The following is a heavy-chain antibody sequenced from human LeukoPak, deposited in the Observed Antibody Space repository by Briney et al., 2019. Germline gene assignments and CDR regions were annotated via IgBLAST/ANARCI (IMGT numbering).Heavy chain of an antibody. CDR1: GFTFSSYA. V-gene: IGHV3-30*01. Sequence: GRSLRLSCAASGFTFSSYAKHWVRQAPGKGLEWVAVISYDGSNKYYADSVKGRFTISRDNSKNTLNLEMNNLRAEDTAMYYCAKSPGEGRTGTAGGYFDPWGQGTLVTVSS. J-gene: IGHJ5*02. CDR3: AKSPGEGRTGTAGGYFDP. D-gene: IGHD1-1*01. CDR2: ISYDGSNK.